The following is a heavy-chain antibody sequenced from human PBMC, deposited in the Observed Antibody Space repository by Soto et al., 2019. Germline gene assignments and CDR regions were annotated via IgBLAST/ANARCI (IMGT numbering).Heavy chain of an antibody. D-gene: IGHD2-21*01. CDR2: IFHTGSA. Sequence: QVQLQESGPGLMKPSGTLSLTCAVSGGSITSNWWSWVRQPPGKGLEWIAEIFHTGSANYNPSLMGRLTLSLDKSRNHLSLNLNSVTAADTDVYYCARHIAVSGTRGFDHWGQGTLVTVSS. CDR1: GGSITSNW. CDR3: ARHIAVSGTRGFDH. J-gene: IGHJ4*02. V-gene: IGHV4-4*02.